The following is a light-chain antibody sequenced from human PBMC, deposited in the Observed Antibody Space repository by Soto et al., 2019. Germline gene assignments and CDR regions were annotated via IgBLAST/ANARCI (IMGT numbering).Light chain of an antibody. CDR2: YDN. CDR1: SSNIGNNA. CDR3: AAWDDSLNGLV. J-gene: IGLJ2*01. Sequence: QSMLTQPPSVSEAPRQRVTISCSGSSSNIGNNAVNWYQQLPGKAPKLLIYYDNLLPSGVSDRFSGSKSGTSASLAISGLQSEDEADYYCAAWDDSLNGLVFGGGTKVTVV. V-gene: IGLV1-36*01.